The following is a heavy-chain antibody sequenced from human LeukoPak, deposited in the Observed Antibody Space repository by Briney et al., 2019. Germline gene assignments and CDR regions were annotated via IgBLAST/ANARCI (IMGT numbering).Heavy chain of an antibody. D-gene: IGHD4-23*01. CDR2: IRYDGSNK. Sequence: GGSLRLSCAASGFSFSNYGMHWVRQAPGQGPEWVAYIRYDGSNKYYADSVKGRFTISRDNSKNTLYLQMNSLGVEDTAVYYCAKVSPDYCGKAGSWYFDYWGQGTLVTVSS. CDR1: GFSFSNYG. V-gene: IGHV3-30*02. CDR3: AKVSPDYCGKAGSWYFDY. J-gene: IGHJ4*02.